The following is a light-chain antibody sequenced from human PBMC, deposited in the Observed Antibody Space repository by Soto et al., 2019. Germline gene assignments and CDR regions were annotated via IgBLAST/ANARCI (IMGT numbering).Light chain of an antibody. CDR2: SAS. J-gene: IGKJ5*01. Sequence: EIVMTQSPATLSVSPGGRATLSCRASQSISDTLAWYQQKPGQAPRLLIYSASRRATGFPARFSGSGSGTDFTLTISSLQSEDFAVYYCQQYNTWRSISFGQGTRLEIK. V-gene: IGKV3-15*01. CDR3: QQYNTWRSIS. CDR1: QSISDT.